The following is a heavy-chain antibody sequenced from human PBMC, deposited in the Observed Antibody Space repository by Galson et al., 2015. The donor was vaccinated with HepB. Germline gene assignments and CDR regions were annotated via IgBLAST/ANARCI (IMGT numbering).Heavy chain of an antibody. J-gene: IGHJ6*02. CDR1: GDSVSSNSAA. Sequence: CAISGDSVSSNSAAWNWIRQSPSRGLEWLGRTYYRSKWYNDYAVSVKSRITINPDTSKNQSSLQLNSVTPEDTAVYYCARDRLAAAPLVPYYYYGMDVWGQGTTVTVSS. CDR3: ARDRLAAAPLVPYYYYGMDV. V-gene: IGHV6-1*01. CDR2: TYYRSKWYN. D-gene: IGHD6-13*01.